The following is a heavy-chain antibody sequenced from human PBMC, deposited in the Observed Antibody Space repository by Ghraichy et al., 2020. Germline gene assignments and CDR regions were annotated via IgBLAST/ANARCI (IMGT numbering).Heavy chain of an antibody. CDR3: GRGGYLYGSNPVDY. J-gene: IGHJ4*02. CDR2: IKQDGSER. CDR1: GFTFNNYY. V-gene: IGHV3-7*04. Sequence: GESLNISCAASGFTFNNYYMTWVRQAPGKGLEWVANIKQDGSERYYVDSVKGRFTISRDNAKDSVYLQMSSPRAEDTAVYFCGRGGYLYGSNPVDYWGQGTQVTVSS. D-gene: IGHD5-18*01.